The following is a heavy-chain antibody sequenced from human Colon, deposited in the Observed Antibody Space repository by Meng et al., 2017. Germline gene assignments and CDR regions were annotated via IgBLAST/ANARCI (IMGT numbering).Heavy chain of an antibody. CDR2: IYYTGST. CDR3: ARGPLDY. J-gene: IGHJ4*02. Sequence: PLNDPGAGVVGPREPLSLPLCVSVGSDRSGSYYWSWIRQPPGKGLEWIGYIYYTGSTNYNPSLKSRVTISVDTSKNQFSLKLSSVTAADTAVYYCARGPLDYWGQGTLVTVSS. CDR1: VGSDRSGSYY. V-gene: IGHV4-61*01.